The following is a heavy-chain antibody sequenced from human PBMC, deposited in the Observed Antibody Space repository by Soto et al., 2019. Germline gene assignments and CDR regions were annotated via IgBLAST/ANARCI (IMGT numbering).Heavy chain of an antibody. CDR3: ARDRWGAYCGGDCRTVTPGFDY. Sequence: ASVKVSCKASGGTFSSYAISWVRQAPGQGLEWMGGIIPIFGTANYAQKFQGRVTITADESTSTAYMELSSLRSEDTAVYYCARDRWGAYCGGDCRTVTPGFDYWGQGTLVTVSS. V-gene: IGHV1-69*13. D-gene: IGHD2-21*02. J-gene: IGHJ4*02. CDR2: IIPIFGTA. CDR1: GGTFSSYA.